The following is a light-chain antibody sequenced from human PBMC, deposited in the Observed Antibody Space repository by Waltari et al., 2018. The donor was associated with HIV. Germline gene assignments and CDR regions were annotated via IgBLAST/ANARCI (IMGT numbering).Light chain of an antibody. CDR3: QSAGSSGTSVS. CDR1: ELANQY. Sequence: SSDLTQARSVSVSPGQTASITCSGHELANQYVHWYREKAGQAPVLVIHRDNERPLGIPDRISGSKSGILATLTIGGVLAEDEADYFCQSAGSSGTSVSFGGGTTLTVL. V-gene: IGLV3-25*03. J-gene: IGLJ2*01. CDR2: RDN.